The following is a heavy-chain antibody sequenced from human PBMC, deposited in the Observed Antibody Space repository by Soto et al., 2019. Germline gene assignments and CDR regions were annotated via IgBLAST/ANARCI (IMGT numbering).Heavy chain of an antibody. V-gene: IGHV1-46*01. Sequence: ASVKVSCKASGYVFTSYYIHWVRQAPGQGLEWMGIINPSISSTNYAQRFQGRVTMTRDTSTSTVYMELSSLRSEDTAVYYCASPHKSSLLPFGETDYGLDVWGQGTTVTVSS. CDR2: INPSISST. D-gene: IGHD3-16*01. CDR1: GYVFTSYY. CDR3: ASPHKSSLLPFGETDYGLDV. J-gene: IGHJ6*02.